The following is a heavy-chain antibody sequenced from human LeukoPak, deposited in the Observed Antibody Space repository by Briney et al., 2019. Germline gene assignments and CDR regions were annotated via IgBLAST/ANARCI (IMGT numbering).Heavy chain of an antibody. CDR1: GYRFASYW. J-gene: IGHJ4*02. D-gene: IGHD3-22*01. Sequence: LGESLKISCKGSGYRFASYWIGWVRQMPGRGLEWMGIICPGDSDTRYSPSFQGQVTISADKSIGTAYLQWSSLKASDTAMYYCARLGSCDSGGYYHPFDYWGQGTQVTVSA. CDR2: ICPGDSDT. CDR3: ARLGSCDSGGYYHPFDY. V-gene: IGHV5-51*01.